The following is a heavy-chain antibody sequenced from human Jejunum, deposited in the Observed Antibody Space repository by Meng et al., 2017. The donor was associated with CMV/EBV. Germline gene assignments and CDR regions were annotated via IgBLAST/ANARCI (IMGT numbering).Heavy chain of an antibody. CDR1: GFSFRNYA. CDR2: ISGSGRDT. D-gene: IGHD1-26*01. CDR3: AKVITAGSYYYFDY. J-gene: IGHJ4*02. Sequence: SGFSFRNYAMSWVRQRPGQGLEWVSAISGSGRDTYYADSVKGRFTISRDISKNTLFLQMNSLRADDTAVYYCAKVITAGSYYYFDYWGQGALVTVSS. V-gene: IGHV3-23*01.